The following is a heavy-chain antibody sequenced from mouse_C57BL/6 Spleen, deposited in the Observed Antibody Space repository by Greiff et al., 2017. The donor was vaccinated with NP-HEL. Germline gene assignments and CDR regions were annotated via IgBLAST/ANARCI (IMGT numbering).Heavy chain of an antibody. Sequence: VQLQQPGAELVMPGASVKLSCKASGYTFTSYWMHWVKQRPGQGLEWIGEIDPSDSYTNYNQKFKGKSTLTVDKSSSTAYMQLSSLTSEDSAVYYCARGFYYGSSYHFDYWGQGTTLTVSS. CDR2: IDPSDSYT. D-gene: IGHD1-1*01. J-gene: IGHJ2*01. CDR1: GYTFTSYW. CDR3: ARGFYYGSSYHFDY. V-gene: IGHV1-69*01.